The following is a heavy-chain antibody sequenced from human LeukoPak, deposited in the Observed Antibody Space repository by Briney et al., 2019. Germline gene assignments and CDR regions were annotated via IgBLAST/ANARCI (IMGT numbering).Heavy chain of an antibody. CDR1: GGSISSYY. J-gene: IGHJ6*03. CDR2: IYYSGST. Sequence: SETLSLTCTVSGGSISSYYWSWIRQPPGKGLEWIGYIYYSGSTNYNPSLKSRVTISVDTSKNQFSLKLSSVTAADMAVYYCARVNYHFWTGPWHMDVWGKGTTVTVSS. V-gene: IGHV4-59*12. CDR3: ARVNYHFWTGPWHMDV. D-gene: IGHD3-3*01.